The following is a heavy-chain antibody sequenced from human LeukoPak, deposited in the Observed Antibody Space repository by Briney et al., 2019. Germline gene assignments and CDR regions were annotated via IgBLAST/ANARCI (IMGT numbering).Heavy chain of an antibody. Sequence: GGSLRLSCVASGFTFSSYSMNWVRQAPGKGLEWVSSISSSSSYIYYADSVKGRFTISRDNAKNSLYLQMNSLRAEDTAVDYCARDLATMTDAFDIWGQGTMVTVSS. CDR1: GFTFSSYS. CDR3: ARDLATMTDAFDI. V-gene: IGHV3-21*01. J-gene: IGHJ3*02. D-gene: IGHD3-22*01. CDR2: ISSSSSYI.